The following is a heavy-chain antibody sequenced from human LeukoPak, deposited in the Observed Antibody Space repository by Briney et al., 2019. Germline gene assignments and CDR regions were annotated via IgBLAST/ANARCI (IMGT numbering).Heavy chain of an antibody. CDR3: AAIRVQLEPGGMDA. CDR1: GFTFTSSA. CDR2: IVVGSGNT. D-gene: IGHD1-1*01. V-gene: IGHV1-58*01. Sequence: ASVKVSCKASGFTFTSSAVQWVRQARGQRLEWIGWIVVGSGNTNYAQKFQERVTITRDMSTSTAYMELSSLRSEDTAVYYCAAIRVQLEPGGMDAWGQGTTVTVSS. J-gene: IGHJ6*02.